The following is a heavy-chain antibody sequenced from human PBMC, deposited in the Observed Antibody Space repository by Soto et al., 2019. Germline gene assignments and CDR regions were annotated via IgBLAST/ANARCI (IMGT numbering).Heavy chain of an antibody. D-gene: IGHD6-19*01. Sequence: QVTLKESGPVLVKPTETLTLTCTVSGFSLSNARMGVSWIRQPPGKALEWVAHIFSNDEKSYSTSLKSRLNISKDNSKSQVVLTMTNMDPVDTATYYCARKYSSGRLGWFDPWGQGTLVTVSS. CDR3: ARKYSSGRLGWFDP. CDR2: IFSNDEK. V-gene: IGHV2-26*01. CDR1: GFSLSNARMG. J-gene: IGHJ5*02.